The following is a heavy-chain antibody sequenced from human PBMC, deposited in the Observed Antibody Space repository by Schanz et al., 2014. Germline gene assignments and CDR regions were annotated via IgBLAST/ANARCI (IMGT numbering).Heavy chain of an antibody. CDR3: AKYRGYYRVSGSYRELEY. V-gene: IGHV3-23*01. CDR2: ILGLASTT. Sequence: EVQLLESGGGLVQPGGSLRLSCATSGFSFSSYAINWVRQVPGKGLEWVSAILGLASTTYYADSVRGRFTISRDNSKTTVYLQMNSLRPEDTAVYYCAKYRGYYRVSGSYRELEYWGQGTLVTVSS. CDR1: GFSFSSYA. J-gene: IGHJ4*02. D-gene: IGHD3-10*01.